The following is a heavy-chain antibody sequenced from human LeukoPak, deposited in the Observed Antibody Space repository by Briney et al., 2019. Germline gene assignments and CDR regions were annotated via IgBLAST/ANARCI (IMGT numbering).Heavy chain of an antibody. Sequence: GGSLRLSCAASGFTVSSDYMSWVRQAPGKGLEWVSVIYSGGSTYYADSVKGRFTISRDKSKNTVYLQMNSLRFGDTAMYYCARNWFDPWGQGTLVTASS. CDR3: ARNWFDP. J-gene: IGHJ5*02. CDR1: GFTVSSDY. CDR2: IYSGGST. V-gene: IGHV3-53*05.